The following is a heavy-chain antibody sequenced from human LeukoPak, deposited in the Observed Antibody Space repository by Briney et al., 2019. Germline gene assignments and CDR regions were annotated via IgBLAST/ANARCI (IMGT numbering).Heavy chain of an antibody. J-gene: IGHJ3*02. CDR1: GFTFSSYS. Sequence: GGSLRLSCAASGFTFSSYSMNWVRQAPGKGLEWVSSISSSSSYIYYADSVKGRFTISRDNAKNSLYLQMNSLRAEDTAVYYCASPVYDILTGYQNDAFDIWGQGTMVTGSS. CDR3: ASPVYDILTGYQNDAFDI. D-gene: IGHD3-9*01. V-gene: IGHV3-21*01. CDR2: ISSSSSYI.